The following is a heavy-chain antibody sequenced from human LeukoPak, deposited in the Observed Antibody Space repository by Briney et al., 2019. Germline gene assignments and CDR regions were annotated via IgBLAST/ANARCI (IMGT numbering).Heavy chain of an antibody. Sequence: SETLPLTCTVSGYSIGSGYYWGWIRQPPGKGLEWIGTIYHSGSTYYNPSLKSRVTISVDTSKNPFSLKLTSVTAADIAVYYCARSYTAMGTDPVFFNSWGQGTLVTVSS. V-gene: IGHV4-38-2*02. CDR1: GYSIGSGYY. D-gene: IGHD5-18*01. J-gene: IGHJ4*02. CDR2: IYHSGST. CDR3: ARSYTAMGTDPVFFNS.